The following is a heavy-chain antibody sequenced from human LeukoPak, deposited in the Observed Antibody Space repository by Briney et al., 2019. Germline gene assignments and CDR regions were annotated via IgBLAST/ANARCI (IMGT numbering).Heavy chain of an antibody. CDR2: INPSGEST. Sequence: ASVKVSCKASEYTFNSNYMYWARQAPGQGLEWMGIINPSGESTKYAQKFQGRITMTRDTSTTTVYMELSSLRSEDTAVYYCARVVKGGYADYWGQGTLVTVSS. V-gene: IGHV1-46*02. CDR3: ARVVKGGYADY. J-gene: IGHJ4*02. D-gene: IGHD5-12*01. CDR1: EYTFNSNY.